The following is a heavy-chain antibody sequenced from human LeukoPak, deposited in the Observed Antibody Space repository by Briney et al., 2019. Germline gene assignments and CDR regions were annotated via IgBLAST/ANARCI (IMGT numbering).Heavy chain of an antibody. CDR3: ARPPTVTTPFDY. J-gene: IGHJ4*02. V-gene: IGHV3-23*01. CDR2: ISGSGGST. CDR1: GFTFSSYA. Sequence: PGGSLRLSCAASGFTFSSYAMSWVRQAPEKGLEWVSAISGSGGSTYYADSVKGRFTISRDNSKNTLYLQMNSLRAEDTAVYYCARPPTVTTPFDYWGQGILVTVSS. D-gene: IGHD4-4*01.